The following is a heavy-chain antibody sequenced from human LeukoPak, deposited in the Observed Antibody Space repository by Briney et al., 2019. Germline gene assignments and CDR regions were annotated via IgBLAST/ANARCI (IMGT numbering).Heavy chain of an antibody. CDR1: GFTFDDYG. D-gene: IGHD3-3*01. V-gene: IGHV3-20*04. CDR3: ARWDDFPGGVGYFDY. Sequence: GGSLRLSCAASGFTFDDYGMSWVRQAPGKGLEWVSGINWNDGSTGYADSVKGRFTISRDNAKNSLYLQMNSLRAEDTALYYCARWDDFPGGVGYFDYWGQGTLVTVSS. J-gene: IGHJ4*02. CDR2: INWNDGST.